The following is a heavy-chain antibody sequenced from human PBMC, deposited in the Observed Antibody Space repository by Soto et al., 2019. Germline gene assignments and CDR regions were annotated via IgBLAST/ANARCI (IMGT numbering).Heavy chain of an antibody. CDR2: IDVGGGGT. CDR3: AKGPEQLVHGVFDY. Sequence: ELQLLESGGGLVQPGGSLRLSCAASGFTLSSCVMSWVRQAEGKGLEWVSGIDVGGGGTYYADSVKGRFTISRDNSKNTLYLQMNSLGADDTAVYYCAKGPEQLVHGVFDYWCQGVLVTVSS. J-gene: IGHJ4*02. V-gene: IGHV3-23*01. D-gene: IGHD6-6*01. CDR1: GFTLSSCV.